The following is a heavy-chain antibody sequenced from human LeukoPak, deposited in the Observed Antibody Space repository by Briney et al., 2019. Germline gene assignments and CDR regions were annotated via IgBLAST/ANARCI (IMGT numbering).Heavy chain of an antibody. CDR3: AGRSSSWYQVY. J-gene: IGHJ4*02. CDR2: IYYSGST. V-gene: IGHV4-39*01. CDR1: GGSISSSRYY. Sequence: SETLSLTCTVSGGSISSSRYYWGWIRQPPGKGLEWIGSIYYSGSTYYNPSLKSRVTISVDTSKNQFSLKLSSVTAADTAVYYCAGRSSSWYQVYWGQGTLVTVSS. D-gene: IGHD6-13*01.